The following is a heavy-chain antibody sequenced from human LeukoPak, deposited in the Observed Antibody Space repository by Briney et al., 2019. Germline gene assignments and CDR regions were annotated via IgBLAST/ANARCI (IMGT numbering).Heavy chain of an antibody. CDR3: ARQRDIAAAGYYFDY. J-gene: IGHJ4*02. Sequence: PSETLSLTCTVSGGSISSSSYYWGWIRQPPGKGLEWIGSIYYSGSTYYNPSPKSRVTISVDTSKNQFSLKLSSVTAADAAVYYCARQRDIAAAGYYFDYWGQGTLVTVSS. D-gene: IGHD6-13*01. CDR1: GGSISSSSYY. V-gene: IGHV4-39*01. CDR2: IYYSGST.